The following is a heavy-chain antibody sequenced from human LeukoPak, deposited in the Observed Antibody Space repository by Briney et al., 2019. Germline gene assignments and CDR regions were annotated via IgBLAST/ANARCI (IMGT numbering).Heavy chain of an antibody. CDR1: GFTLSSYS. CDR3: AREYSSSSGRAFDV. J-gene: IGHJ3*01. CDR2: IGGSGSRSTS. V-gene: IGHV3-48*01. D-gene: IGHD6-6*01. Sequence: TGGSLRLSCAAPGFTLSSYSMNWLRQAPGKGLEWVSYIGGSGSRSTSYYADSVKGRFTISRDNAKNSLYLQMNSLRAEDTALYYCAREYSSSSGRAFDVWGQGTMVTVSS.